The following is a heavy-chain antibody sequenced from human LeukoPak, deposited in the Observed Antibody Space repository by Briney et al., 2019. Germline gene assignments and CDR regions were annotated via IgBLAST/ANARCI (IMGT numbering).Heavy chain of an antibody. D-gene: IGHD3-3*01. Sequence: ASVKVSCKASGYTFTSYGISWVRQAPGQGLEWMGWISAYNGNTNYAQKLQGRVTMTTDTSTSTAYMELRSLRSDDTAVYYCARVELLAYYDFWSGYYSTDRKPGGYYYMDVWGKGTTVTVSS. V-gene: IGHV1-18*01. J-gene: IGHJ6*03. CDR2: ISAYNGNT. CDR1: GYTFTSYG. CDR3: ARVELLAYYDFWSGYYSTDRKPGGYYYMDV.